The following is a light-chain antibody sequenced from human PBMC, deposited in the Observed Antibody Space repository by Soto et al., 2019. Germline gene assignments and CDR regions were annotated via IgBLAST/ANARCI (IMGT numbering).Light chain of an antibody. Sequence: ELVLTQSPAPLSLSPGVSAPISCRASQSVSSYLAWYQQTLGQAPRLLISTASSRATGIPDRFSGGGSGTDGTLTISRLEPEDFGVYYCQQFSSYPLTCGGGTKVEIK. CDR2: TAS. J-gene: IGKJ4*01. CDR1: QSVSSY. V-gene: IGKV3-11*01. CDR3: QQFSSYPLT.